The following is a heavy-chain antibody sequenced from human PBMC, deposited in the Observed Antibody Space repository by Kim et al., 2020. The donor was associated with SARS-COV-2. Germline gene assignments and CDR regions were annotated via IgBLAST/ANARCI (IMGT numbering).Heavy chain of an antibody. CDR3: ATLPLWFEDFVAY. V-gene: IGHV4-39*01. J-gene: IGHJ4*02. D-gene: IGHD5-18*01. CDR2: IYYSGST. CDR1: GGSISSSSYY. Sequence: SETLSLTCTVSGGSISSSSYYWGWIRQPPGKGLEWIGSIYYSGSTYYNPSLKSRVTISVDTSKNQFSLKLSSVTAADTAVYYCATLPLWFEDFVAYWGQGTLVTVSS.